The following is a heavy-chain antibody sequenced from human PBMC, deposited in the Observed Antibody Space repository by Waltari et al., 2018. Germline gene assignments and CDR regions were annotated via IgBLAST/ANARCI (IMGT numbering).Heavy chain of an antibody. CDR1: GGSISSYY. J-gene: IGHJ2*01. CDR3: ARDLEGLGGSGWVWYFDL. Sequence: QVQLQESGPGLVKPSETLSLTCTVSGGSISSYYWSWIRQPAGKGLEWIGRIYTSGSTNYNPAPKSRVTMSVDTSKNQVSLKLSSVTAADTAVYYCARDLEGLGGSGWVWYFDLWGRGTLVTVSS. V-gene: IGHV4-4*07. CDR2: IYTSGST. D-gene: IGHD6-19*01.